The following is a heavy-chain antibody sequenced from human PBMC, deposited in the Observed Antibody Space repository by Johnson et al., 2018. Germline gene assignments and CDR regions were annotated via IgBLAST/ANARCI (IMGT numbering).Heavy chain of an antibody. CDR2: ISYTDST. J-gene: IGHJ3*01. Sequence: QVQLQESGPGLVKPSETLSLTCTVSGGSISSSSYYWGWIRQPPGKGLAGIGSISYTDSTYYNPSLHSRVTISLDTSKNHFSLKLSSVTAAATAVYSCAGRVYGGPVNFWGQGTMVTVSS. CDR1: GGSISSSSYY. V-gene: IGHV4-39*07. D-gene: IGHD4-23*01. CDR3: AGRVYGGPVNF.